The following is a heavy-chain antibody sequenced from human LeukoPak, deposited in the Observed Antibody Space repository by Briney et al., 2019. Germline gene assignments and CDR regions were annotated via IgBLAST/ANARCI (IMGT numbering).Heavy chain of an antibody. CDR2: INHGGSS. D-gene: IGHD1-1*01. V-gene: IGHV4-59*05. Sequence: SETLSLTCTVSGGSISSHYWSWIRQPPGEGLEWIGSINHGGSSYYNPSLMSRVTISGDTSKNQFSLRLSSVTAADTAVYHCARRIVGTMSDFWGQGILVTVSS. CDR3: ARRIVGTMSDF. J-gene: IGHJ4*02. CDR1: GGSISSHY.